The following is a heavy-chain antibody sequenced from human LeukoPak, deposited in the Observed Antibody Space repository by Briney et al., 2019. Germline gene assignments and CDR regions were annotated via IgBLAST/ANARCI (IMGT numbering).Heavy chain of an antibody. V-gene: IGHV3-49*04. J-gene: IGHJ4*02. Sequence: GGSLRPSRTASGFTFGDYAISWARQAPGQGLEWPGFIRSKVYGETTVYAASVKGRFTVSRDDSNNLAYLEMNSLQTEDTAMYYCTRLVPYLDYWGQGTLVTVSS. CDR2: IRSKVYGETT. D-gene: IGHD2-2*01. CDR1: GFTFGDYA. CDR3: TRLVPYLDY.